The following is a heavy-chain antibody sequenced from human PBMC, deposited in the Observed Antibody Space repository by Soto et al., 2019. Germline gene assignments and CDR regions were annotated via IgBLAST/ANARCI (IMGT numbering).Heavy chain of an antibody. D-gene: IGHD3-3*01. CDR3: ARAISIVGVGRHYYGMDV. V-gene: IGHV1-69*12. CDR1: GGTFSSYA. Sequence: QVQLVQSGAEVKKPGSSVKVSCKASGGTFSSYAISWVRQAPGQGLEWMGGIIPIFGTANYAQKFQGRVTITADESTSTADMELSSLRSEDTAVYYCARAISIVGVGRHYYGMDVWGQGTTVTVSS. CDR2: IIPIFGTA. J-gene: IGHJ6*02.